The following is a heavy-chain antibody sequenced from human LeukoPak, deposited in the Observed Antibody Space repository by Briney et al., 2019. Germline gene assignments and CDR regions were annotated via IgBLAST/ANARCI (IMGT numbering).Heavy chain of an antibody. CDR2: MNPNSGNT. Sequence: ASVKVSCMASRYTFTSYDINWVRQAPGQGREWMGWMNPNSGNTGYVQKFEGRVTITRNTSISTAYMDLSSLRSDDTAVYYCARGLWYCSSTSCDGGAIGYYYYYMDVWGKGTTVTVSS. CDR1: RYTFTSYD. V-gene: IGHV1-8*03. J-gene: IGHJ6*03. CDR3: ARGLWYCSSTSCDGGAIGYYYYYMDV. D-gene: IGHD2-2*01.